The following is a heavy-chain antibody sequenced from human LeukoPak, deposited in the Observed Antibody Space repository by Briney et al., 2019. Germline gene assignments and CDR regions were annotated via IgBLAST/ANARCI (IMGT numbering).Heavy chain of an antibody. V-gene: IGHV3-48*04. J-gene: IGHJ6*02. CDR2: ISHTGSTM. D-gene: IGHD3-10*01. CDR3: AIPPLSGTGSSRPLAGIDV. Sequence: PGGSLRLSCAASGFSFSIYSLNWVRQAPGEGLEWVSYISHTGSTMSYADSVKGRFTISRDNAKNSLYLQMNSLRAEDTAMYYCAIPPLSGTGSSRPLAGIDVWGQGSTVTVSS. CDR1: GFSFSIYS.